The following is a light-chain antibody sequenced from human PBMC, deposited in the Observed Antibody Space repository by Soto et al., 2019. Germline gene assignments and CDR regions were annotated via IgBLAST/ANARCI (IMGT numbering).Light chain of an antibody. CDR3: QQYNSWVT. CDR1: QSVGSN. V-gene: IGKV3D-15*01. J-gene: IGKJ4*01. Sequence: EIVMTQSPDTLSVSPGERVTLSCRASQSVGSNLAWYQQKPGQAPRLLIHGASTRATGIPARFSGSGSGTEFTLTISSLQSEDFATYYCQQYNSWVTFGGGTKVEI. CDR2: GAS.